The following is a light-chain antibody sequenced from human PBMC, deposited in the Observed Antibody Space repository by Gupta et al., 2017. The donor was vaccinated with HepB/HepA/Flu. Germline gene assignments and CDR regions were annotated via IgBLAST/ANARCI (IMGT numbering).Light chain of an antibody. J-gene: IGLJ3*02. CDR2: GNN. CDR3: QSENSPSSGWV. CDR1: SATVGGGDD. V-gene: IGLV1-40*01. Sequence: GRSATVGGGDDVCCYHQAPPATPILLFYGNNSRRSAAPDRFSASKFGSTAYVTTTGLQAEDEADYYYQSENSPSSGWVFGGGTKLTVL.